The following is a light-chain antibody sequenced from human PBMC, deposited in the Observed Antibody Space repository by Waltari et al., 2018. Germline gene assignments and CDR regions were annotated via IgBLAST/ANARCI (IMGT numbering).Light chain of an antibody. CDR3: SSYTYGGPWV. CDR2: EVD. J-gene: IGLJ2*01. Sequence: SALTQPASVSASPGQSITISCTGSSSDIGSYDLVAWYQQHPGKAPHLLIYEVDKRPSGVSYRFSGSKSGNAASLTVSGLQPEDEGHYCCSSYTYGGPWVFGGGTLLTVL. V-gene: IGLV2-23*02. CDR1: SSDIGSYDL.